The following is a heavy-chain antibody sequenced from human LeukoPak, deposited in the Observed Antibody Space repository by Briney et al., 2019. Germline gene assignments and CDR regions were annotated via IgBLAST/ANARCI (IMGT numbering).Heavy chain of an antibody. CDR3: ARDLADTRRDYYYYGMDV. J-gene: IGHJ6*02. CDR1: GGSISSGDYY. Sequence: NPSETLSLTCTVSGGSISSGDYYWSWIRQPPGKGLEWIGYIYYSGSTYYNPSLKSRVTISVDTSKNQFSLKLSSVTAADTAVYYCARDLADTRRDYYYYGMDVWGQGTTVTVSS. CDR2: IYYSGST. D-gene: IGHD2-2*02. V-gene: IGHV4-30-4*01.